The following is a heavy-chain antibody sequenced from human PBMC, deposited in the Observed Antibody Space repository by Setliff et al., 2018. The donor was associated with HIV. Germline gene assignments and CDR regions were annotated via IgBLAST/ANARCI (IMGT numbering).Heavy chain of an antibody. CDR1: GFTLSNTY. D-gene: IGHD3-10*01. Sequence: PGGSLRLSCAASGFTLSNTYMAWVRQAPGKRPEWVSTLYGSGDTYHADSVKGRFTLSRDTSKNTMFLQMNSLRHEDTALYYCARVRLYNAALDYWGQGTLVTVSS. V-gene: IGHV3-66*02. CDR3: ARVRLYNAALDY. J-gene: IGHJ4*02. CDR2: LYGSGDT.